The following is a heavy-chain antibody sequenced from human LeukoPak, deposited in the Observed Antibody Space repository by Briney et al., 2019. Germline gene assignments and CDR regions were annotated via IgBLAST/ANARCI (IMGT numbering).Heavy chain of an antibody. V-gene: IGHV3-7*01. CDR1: GFTFSSYW. CDR3: ARYCSITNCYSFDY. Sequence: PGGSLRLSCAASGFTFSSYWMSWVRQAPGKGLEWVANIKLDGSEIYYVDSVKGRFTISRDNAKNSVFLHMNSLITENKAVYYCARYCSITNCYSFDYWGKGTLVTVSS. D-gene: IGHD2-2*01. CDR2: IKLDGSEI. J-gene: IGHJ4*02.